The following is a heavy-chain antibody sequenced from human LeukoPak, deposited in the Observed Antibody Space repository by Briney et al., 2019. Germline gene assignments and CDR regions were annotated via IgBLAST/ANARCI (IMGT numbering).Heavy chain of an antibody. J-gene: IGHJ3*02. CDR2: INWNGGST. D-gene: IGHD1-1*01. CDR3: ARDRSLILLQLERLXXXDI. Sequence: GGSLRLSCAASGFTFDDYGMSWVRQAPGKGLEWVSGINWNGGSTGYADSVKGRFTISRDNAKNSLYLQMNSLRAEDTALYYCARDRSLILLQLERLXXXDIXXXXXXVTVS. CDR1: GFTFDDYG. V-gene: IGHV3-20*04.